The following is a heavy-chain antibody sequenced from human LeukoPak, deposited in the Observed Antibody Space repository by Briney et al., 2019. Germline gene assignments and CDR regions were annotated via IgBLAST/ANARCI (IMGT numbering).Heavy chain of an antibody. V-gene: IGHV1-46*01. J-gene: IGHJ4*02. D-gene: IGHD6-13*01. Sequence: ASVKVSCKASGYMFTGYYMHWVRQAPGQGPEWVGVIHPSDGSTSYAPKFQGRVTMTRDTSTTTVYMELGSLRSEDTAVYYCSRGGSGSYYFDYWGQGTLVTVSS. CDR1: GYMFTGYY. CDR3: SRGGSGSYYFDY. CDR2: IHPSDGST.